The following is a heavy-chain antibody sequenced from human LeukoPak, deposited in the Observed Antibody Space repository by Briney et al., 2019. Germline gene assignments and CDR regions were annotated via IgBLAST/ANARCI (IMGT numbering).Heavy chain of an antibody. CDR3: ARSPLPIPFDY. CDR2: IYYSGST. Sequence: PSETLSLTCTVSGGSVSSGSYYWSWIRQPPGKGLEWIGYIYYSGSTNYNPSLKSRVTISVDTSKNQFSLKLSSVTAADTAVYYCARSPLPIPFDYWGQGTLVTVSS. V-gene: IGHV4-61*01. D-gene: IGHD2-2*02. J-gene: IGHJ4*02. CDR1: GGSVSSGSYY.